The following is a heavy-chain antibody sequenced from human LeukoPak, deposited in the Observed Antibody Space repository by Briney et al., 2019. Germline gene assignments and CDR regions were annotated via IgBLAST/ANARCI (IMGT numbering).Heavy chain of an antibody. CDR3: ARHTVEQWLV. V-gene: IGHV4-59*01. D-gene: IGHD6-19*01. Sequence: SETLSLTCTVSGGSISSYYWSWLRQPPGKGLEWIGYIYYSGSTNYNPSLKSRVTISVDASKNQFSLKLSSVTAADTAVYYCARHTVEQWLVWGQGTLVTVSS. CDR1: GGSISSYY. J-gene: IGHJ4*02. CDR2: IYYSGST.